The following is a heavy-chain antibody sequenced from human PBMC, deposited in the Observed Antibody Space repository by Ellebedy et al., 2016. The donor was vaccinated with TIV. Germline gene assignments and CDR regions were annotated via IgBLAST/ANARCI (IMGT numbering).Heavy chain of an antibody. V-gene: IGHV6-1*01. CDR3: AREGTMVRGIINPFDD. CDR1: GDSVSSNSAA. D-gene: IGHD3-10*01. CDR2: TYYRSKWYN. J-gene: IGHJ4*02. Sequence: MPSETLSLTCAISGDSVSSNSAAWNWIRQSPSRGLEWLGRTYYRSKWYNDYAVSVKSRITINPDTSKNQFSLHLNSVTPEDTAMYYCAREGTMVRGIINPFDDWGQGTLVTVSS.